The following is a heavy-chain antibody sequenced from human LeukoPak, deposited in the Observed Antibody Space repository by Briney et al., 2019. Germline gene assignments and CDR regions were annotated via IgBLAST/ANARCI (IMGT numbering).Heavy chain of an antibody. CDR1: GYSIASGYY. J-gene: IGHJ5*02. CDR3: ARDGGYDGTNWFAP. V-gene: IGHV4-38-2*02. CDR2: LYHSGRT. D-gene: IGHD5-12*01. Sequence: SETLSLTCTVSGYSIASGYYWGWIRQPPGKGLEWIGSLYHSGRTSYNPSLKSRVTTSSDTSKNQFSLKLSSVTAADTAVYYCARDGGYDGTNWFAPWGQGTLVTVSS.